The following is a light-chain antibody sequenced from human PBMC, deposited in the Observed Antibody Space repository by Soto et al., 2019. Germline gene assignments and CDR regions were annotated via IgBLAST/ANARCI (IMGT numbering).Light chain of an antibody. CDR2: GAT. V-gene: IGKV1-39*01. Sequence: DIQMTQSPSSLSASVGDGVPITCRASQFIGNYLNWYQHRPGKVPEVLIYGATTLRGGVPSRFTGSGYVTDFTLTISSLQPKYFSTAYCQQVYSFPCTFGQRTKVEV. CDR1: QFIGNY. J-gene: IGKJ2*02. CDR3: QQVYSFPCT.